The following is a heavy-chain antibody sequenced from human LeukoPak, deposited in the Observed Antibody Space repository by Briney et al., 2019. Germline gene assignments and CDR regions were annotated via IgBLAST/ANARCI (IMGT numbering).Heavy chain of an antibody. CDR2: ISSSSSTI. CDR1: GFTFSSYS. J-gene: IGHJ4*02. D-gene: IGHD6-19*01. V-gene: IGHV3-48*04. Sequence: PGGSLRLSCAASGFTFSSYSMNWVRQAPGKGLEWVSYISSSSSTIYYADSVKGRFTISRDNAKKTLYLQMNSLRVEDTAMYYCARGEAVAGTDHWGQGVLVTVSS. CDR3: ARGEAVAGTDH.